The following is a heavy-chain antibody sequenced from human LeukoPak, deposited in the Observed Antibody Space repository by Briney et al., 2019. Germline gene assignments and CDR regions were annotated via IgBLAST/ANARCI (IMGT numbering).Heavy chain of an antibody. CDR2: ISAYNGNT. V-gene: IGHV1-18*04. D-gene: IGHD3-22*01. CDR1: GYTFTSHY. Sequence: ASVKVSCKASGYTFTSHYMYWVRQAPGQGLEWMGWISAYNGNTNYAQKLQGRVTMTTDTSTSTAYMELRSLRSDDTAVYYCARDKSPYYDSSGYSPPAYWGQGTLVTVSS. CDR3: ARDKSPYYDSSGYSPPAY. J-gene: IGHJ4*02.